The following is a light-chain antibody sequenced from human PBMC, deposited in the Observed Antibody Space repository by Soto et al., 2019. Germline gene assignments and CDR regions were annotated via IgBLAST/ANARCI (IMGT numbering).Light chain of an antibody. V-gene: IGKV3-20*01. CDR1: QSVSNNY. Sequence: EIVLTQTPGTLSLSPGERATLSCRASQSVSNNYLAWYQQKPGQAPRLLIYGASNRATGIPDRFSGSGSGTDFTLTISRLEPEDFAVYYCQQYGISGTFCQVTKVDIK. CDR3: QQYGISGT. J-gene: IGKJ1*01. CDR2: GAS.